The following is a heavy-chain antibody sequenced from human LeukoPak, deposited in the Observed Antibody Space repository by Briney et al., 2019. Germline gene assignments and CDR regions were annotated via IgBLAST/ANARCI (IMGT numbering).Heavy chain of an antibody. D-gene: IGHD7-27*01. CDR2: ISSSSSYI. J-gene: IGHJ3*02. Sequence: PGGSLRLSCAASGFTFSSYSMNWVRQAPGKGLEWVSSISSSSSYIYYADSVKGRFTISRDNAKNSLYLQMNSLRAEDTAVYYCARGSWGSALDAFDIWGQGTMVTVSS. CDR1: GFTFSSYS. V-gene: IGHV3-21*04. CDR3: ARGSWGSALDAFDI.